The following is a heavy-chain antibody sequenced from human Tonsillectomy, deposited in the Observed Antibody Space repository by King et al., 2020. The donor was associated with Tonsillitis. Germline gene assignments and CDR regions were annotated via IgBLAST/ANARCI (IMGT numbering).Heavy chain of an antibody. V-gene: IGHV4-4*07. CDR3: TREYSSSSGKNAFDV. CDR2: IYNTGNT. Sequence: QLQESGPGLVKPSETLSLTCTVSGGSISSYYWSWIRQPAGKGLEWMGRIYNTGNTYYNPSLKSRVSMSVDTSKSQFSLKLSSVTAADTAMYYCTREYSSSSGKNAFDVWGQGTMVTVSS. D-gene: IGHD6-6*01. J-gene: IGHJ3*01. CDR1: GGSISSYY.